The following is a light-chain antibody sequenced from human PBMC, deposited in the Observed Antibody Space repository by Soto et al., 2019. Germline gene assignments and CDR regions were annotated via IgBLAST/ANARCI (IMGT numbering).Light chain of an antibody. Sequence: QAVVTQEPSLTVSPGGTVTLTCGSSTGTVTSGHYPFWFQQEPGQAPTTLIYDTINKHSWTPARFSGYLLGGKAALTLSGAQSEDESEYYCLLSYIGADVRRVFGGGTKLTVL. J-gene: IGLJ3*02. V-gene: IGLV7-46*01. CDR3: LLSYIGADVRRV. CDR1: TGTVTSGHY. CDR2: DTI.